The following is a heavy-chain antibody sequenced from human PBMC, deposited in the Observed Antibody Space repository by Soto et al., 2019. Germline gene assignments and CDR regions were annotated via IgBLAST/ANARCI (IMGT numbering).Heavy chain of an antibody. CDR1: GASVSSGSYY. D-gene: IGHD1-26*01. V-gene: IGHV4-61*01. Sequence: SETLSLTCSVSGASVSSGSYYWSWVRQPPGKGLEWIGYIIYSGNTNYNPSLQSRVTISVDPSKNQFALKLRSVTAADTAMYYCARQYSGSYYSHWFDPWGQGTLVNVS. J-gene: IGHJ5*02. CDR2: IIYSGNT. CDR3: ARQYSGSYYSHWFDP.